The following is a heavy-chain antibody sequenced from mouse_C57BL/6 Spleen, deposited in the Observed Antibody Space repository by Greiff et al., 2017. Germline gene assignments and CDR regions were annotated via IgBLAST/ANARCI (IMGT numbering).Heavy chain of an antibody. J-gene: IGHJ4*01. Sequence: QVHVKQSGPGLVQPSQSLSITCTVSGFSLTSYGVHWVRQSPGKGLEWLGVIWSGGSTDYNAAFISRLSISKDNSKSQVFFKMNSLQADDTAIYYCARGGNGGYYAMDYWGQGTSVTVSS. CDR1: GFSLTSYG. CDR2: IWSGGST. CDR3: ARGGNGGYYAMDY. V-gene: IGHV2-2*01.